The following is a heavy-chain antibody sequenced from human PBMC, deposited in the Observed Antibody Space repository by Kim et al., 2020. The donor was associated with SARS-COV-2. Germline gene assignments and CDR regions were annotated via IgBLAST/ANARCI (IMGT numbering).Heavy chain of an antibody. V-gene: IGHV3-64D*06. CDR2: ISSNGGST. CDR3: VKDRGYYDRSRGAFDI. D-gene: IGHD3-22*01. CDR1: GFTFSSYA. Sequence: GGSLRLSCSASGFTFSSYAMHWVRQAPGKGLEYVSAISSNGGSTYYADSVKGRFTISRDNSKNTLYLQMSSLRAEDTAVYYCVKDRGYYDRSRGAFDIWGQGTMVTVSS. J-gene: IGHJ3*02.